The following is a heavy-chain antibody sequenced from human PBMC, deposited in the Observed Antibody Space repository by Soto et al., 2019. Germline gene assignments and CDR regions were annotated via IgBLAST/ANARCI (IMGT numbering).Heavy chain of an antibody. Sequence: QVQLVQSGAEVKKPGASVTVSCRSSGDTFNDYYIHWVRQAPGQGHKWMGWINPNGGVTKYAQKFQGWVTMTRDTSIRTVYMQLSRLRSDDTAVYYCARESGGATATLDYYYFYMDVWGTGTKVTVSS. J-gene: IGHJ6*03. D-gene: IGHD5-12*01. CDR1: GDTFNDYY. V-gene: IGHV1-2*04. CDR3: ARESGGATATLDYYYFYMDV. CDR2: INPNGGVT.